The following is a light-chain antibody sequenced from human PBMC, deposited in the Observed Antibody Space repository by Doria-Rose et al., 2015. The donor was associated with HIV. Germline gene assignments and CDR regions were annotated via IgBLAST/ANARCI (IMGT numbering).Light chain of an antibody. J-gene: IGKJ1*01. CDR3: RQYGTSWT. CDR1: QSFSSTY. CDR2: DGS. Sequence: TQSPGTLSLSPGERATLSCRASQSFSSTYLAWYQQKPGQAPSLLIYDGSTRSTDIPDRFSASGSVTDSTLTINRLEPEDFALYYCRQYGTSWTFGQGTKVEI. V-gene: IGKV3-20*01.